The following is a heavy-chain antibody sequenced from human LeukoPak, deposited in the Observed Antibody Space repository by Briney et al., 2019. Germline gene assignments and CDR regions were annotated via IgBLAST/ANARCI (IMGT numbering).Heavy chain of an antibody. D-gene: IGHD3-9*01. Sequence: PGGSLRLSCAASGFTFSNAWMSWVRQAPGKGLEWVGRIKSKTDGGTTDYAAPVKGRFTISRDDSKNTLYLQMNSLKTEDTAVYYCTTDGSDALRYFPLESYWGQGTLVTVSS. CDR2: IKSKTDGGTT. CDR3: TTDGSDALRYFPLESY. CDR1: GFTFSNAW. J-gene: IGHJ4*02. V-gene: IGHV3-15*01.